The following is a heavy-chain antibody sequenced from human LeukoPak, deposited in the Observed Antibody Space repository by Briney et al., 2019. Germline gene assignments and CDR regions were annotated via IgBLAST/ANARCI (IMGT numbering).Heavy chain of an antibody. J-gene: IGHJ4*02. CDR3: ARDRGSGWNYFDY. Sequence: PSETLSLTCTVSGGSVSSGSYYWSWIRQPPGKGLEWIGYIYYSGSTNYNPSLKSRVTISVDTSKNQFSLKLSSVTAADTAVYYCARDRGSGWNYFDYWSQGTLVTVSS. CDR2: IYYSGST. V-gene: IGHV4-61*01. D-gene: IGHD6-19*01. CDR1: GGSVSSGSYY.